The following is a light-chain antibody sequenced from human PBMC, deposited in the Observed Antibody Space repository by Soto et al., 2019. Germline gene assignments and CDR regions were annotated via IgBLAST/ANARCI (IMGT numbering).Light chain of an antibody. CDR2: GAS. CDR1: LSVSSN. Sequence: EIVMTQSPGTLSVSPGERATLSCRASLSVSSNLAWYQQKSGQAPRLLIYGASTRATGIPARFSGSGSGTEFTLTISSLQSEDFEVYYCQHYNNWPTFGQGTKLEIK. CDR3: QHYNNWPT. J-gene: IGKJ2*01. V-gene: IGKV3D-15*01.